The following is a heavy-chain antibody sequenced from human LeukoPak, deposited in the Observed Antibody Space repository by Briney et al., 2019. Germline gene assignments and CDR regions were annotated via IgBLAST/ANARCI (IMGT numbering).Heavy chain of an antibody. J-gene: IGHJ5*02. CDR2: INHSGST. Sequence: SETLSLTCAVYGGSFSGYYWSWIRQPPGKGLEWIGEINHSGSTNYNPSLKSRVTISVDTSKNQFSLKLSSVTAADTAVYYCATSSGYPGGWFDPWGQGTLVTVSS. CDR1: GGSFSGYY. V-gene: IGHV4-34*01. D-gene: IGHD3-22*01. CDR3: ATSSGYPGGWFDP.